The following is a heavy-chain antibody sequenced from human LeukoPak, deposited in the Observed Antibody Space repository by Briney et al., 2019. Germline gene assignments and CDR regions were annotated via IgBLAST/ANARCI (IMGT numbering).Heavy chain of an antibody. Sequence: GGSLRLSCAASGFTFSSYGMHWVRQAPGKGLEWVAVISYDGSNKYYADSVKGRFTISRDNSKNTLYLQMNSLRAEDTAVYYCAKDATYYYDSSGYYYASYFDYWGQGTLVTVSS. V-gene: IGHV3-30*18. CDR1: GFTFSSYG. D-gene: IGHD3-22*01. CDR2: ISYDGSNK. CDR3: AKDATYYYDSSGYYYASYFDY. J-gene: IGHJ4*02.